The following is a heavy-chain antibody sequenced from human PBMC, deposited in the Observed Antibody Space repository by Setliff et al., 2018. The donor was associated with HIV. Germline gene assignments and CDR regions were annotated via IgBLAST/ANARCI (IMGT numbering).Heavy chain of an antibody. CDR1: GYSISRGYY. CDR2: IYYSGST. V-gene: IGHV4-61*08. J-gene: IGHJ5*02. D-gene: IGHD3-10*01. Sequence: SETLSLTCGVSGYSISRGYYWSWIRQPPGKRLEWIGYIYYSGSTNYNPSLKSRVTISVDTSKNQFSLKLTSVTAADTAVYYCARSDPGDSGSLEDWFDPWGQGTLVTVSS. CDR3: ARSDPGDSGSLEDWFDP.